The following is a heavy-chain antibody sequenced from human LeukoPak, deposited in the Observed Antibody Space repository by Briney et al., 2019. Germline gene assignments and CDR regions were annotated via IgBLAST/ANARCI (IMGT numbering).Heavy chain of an antibody. Sequence: SETLSLTCTVSGASISSYYWNWIRQPPGKGLEWIGYIYYSGSTNYNPSLKSRVTISVDTSKNQFSLKLSSVTAADTAVYYCARGVMTTVTTPTPSDYWGQGTLVTVSS. J-gene: IGHJ4*02. D-gene: IGHD4-17*01. CDR1: GASISSYY. CDR2: IYYSGST. CDR3: ARGVMTTVTTPTPSDY. V-gene: IGHV4-59*12.